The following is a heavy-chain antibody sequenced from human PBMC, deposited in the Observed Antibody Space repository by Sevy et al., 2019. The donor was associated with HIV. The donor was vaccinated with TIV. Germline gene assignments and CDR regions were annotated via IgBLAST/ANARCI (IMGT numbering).Heavy chain of an antibody. V-gene: IGHV3-7*01. J-gene: IGHJ4*02. D-gene: IGHD3-22*01. Sequence: GGSLRLSCAASGFTFSRFWMSWVRQAPGKGLEWVANIKQDGSEEYYVYSVKGRFTISKANAKNSMYLQMNSLSADATAVYYCARVKDDSSGYRFDYWGQGTLVTVSS. CDR2: IKQDGSEE. CDR3: ARVKDDSSGYRFDY. CDR1: GFTFSRFW.